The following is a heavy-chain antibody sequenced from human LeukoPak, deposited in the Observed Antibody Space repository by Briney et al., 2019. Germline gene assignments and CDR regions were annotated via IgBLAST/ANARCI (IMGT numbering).Heavy chain of an antibody. Sequence: GGSLRLSCAASGFTFSSYGMHWVRQAPGKGLEWVAVIWYDGSKKYYADSVKGRFTISRDDSKNTLYLQMNSLRAEDTAVYYCTRRDGDNDRGFDYWGQGTLVTVSS. CDR3: TRRDGDNDRGFDY. CDR2: IWYDGSKK. CDR1: GFTFSSYG. J-gene: IGHJ4*02. D-gene: IGHD4-23*01. V-gene: IGHV3-33*01.